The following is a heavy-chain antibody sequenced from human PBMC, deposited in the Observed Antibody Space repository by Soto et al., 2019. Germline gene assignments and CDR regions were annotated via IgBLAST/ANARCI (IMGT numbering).Heavy chain of an antibody. V-gene: IGHV3-33*01. J-gene: IGHJ6*03. CDR2: IWYDGSNK. Sequence: GGSLRLSCAASGFTFNSYGMHWVRQAPGKGLEWVAVIWYDGSNKYYADSVKGRFTISRDNSKNTLYLQMNSLKAEDTAVYYCARRPGYSSSWYENYYYMDVWGKGTTVTVSS. CDR3: ARRPGYSSSWYENYYYMDV. D-gene: IGHD6-13*01. CDR1: GFTFNSYG.